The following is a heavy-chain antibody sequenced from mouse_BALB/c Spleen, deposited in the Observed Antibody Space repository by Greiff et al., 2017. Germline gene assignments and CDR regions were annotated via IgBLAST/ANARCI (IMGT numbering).Heavy chain of an antibody. CDR3: ARDGVDGYYSYFDV. CDR1: GFTFSSFG. Sequence: EVQRVESGGGLVQPGGSRKLSCAASGFTFSSFGMHWVRQAPEKGLEWVAYISSGSSTIYYADTVKGRFSISRDNPKNTLFLQMTSLRSEDTAMYYCARDGVDGYYSYFDVWGAGTTVTVSS. V-gene: IGHV5-17*02. D-gene: IGHD2-3*01. J-gene: IGHJ1*01. CDR2: ISSGSSTI.